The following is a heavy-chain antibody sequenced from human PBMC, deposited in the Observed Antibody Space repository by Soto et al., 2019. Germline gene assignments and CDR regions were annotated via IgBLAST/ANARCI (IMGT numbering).Heavy chain of an antibody. V-gene: IGHV4-34*01. D-gene: IGHD3-3*01. CDR3: ARVFDFWSGYYYYYYYGMDV. J-gene: IGHJ6*02. CDR1: GGSFSGYY. CDR2: INHSGST. Sequence: SDTLSLTCAVYGGSFSGYYWSSIRQPPGKGLEWIGEINHSGSTNYNPSLKGRVTISVDTSKNQFSLKLSSVTAADTAVYYCARVFDFWSGYYYYYYYGMDVWGQGTTVTVS.